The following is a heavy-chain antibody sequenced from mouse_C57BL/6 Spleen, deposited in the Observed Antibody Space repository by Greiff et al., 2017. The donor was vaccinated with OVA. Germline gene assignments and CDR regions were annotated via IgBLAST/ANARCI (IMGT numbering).Heavy chain of an antibody. CDR2: IDPSDSYT. CDR1: GYTFTSYW. Sequence: QVQLQQPGAELVMPGASVKLSCKASGYTFTSYWMHWVKQRPGQGLEWIGEIDPSDSYTNYNQKFKGKSTLTVDKSSSTAYMQLSSLTSEDSAVYYCARDPTTGNYWGQGTTLTVSS. J-gene: IGHJ2*01. V-gene: IGHV1-69*01. D-gene: IGHD1-1*01. CDR3: ARDPTTGNY.